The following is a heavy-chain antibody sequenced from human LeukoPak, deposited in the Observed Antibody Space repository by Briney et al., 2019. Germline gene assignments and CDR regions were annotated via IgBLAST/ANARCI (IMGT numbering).Heavy chain of an antibody. Sequence: ASGALALTCAGSGGSISNYYWGWIRAPGGEGVGGVGGNYTSGSTNYNPSLKSRVTMSVDTSKNQFSLNLRSVTAADTAVYYCARLPGGDSSSVVAFDIWGQGTMVTVSS. V-gene: IGHV4-59*10. D-gene: IGHD2-21*02. CDR1: GGSISNYY. J-gene: IGHJ3*02. CDR2: NYTSGST. CDR3: ARLPGGDSSSVVAFDI.